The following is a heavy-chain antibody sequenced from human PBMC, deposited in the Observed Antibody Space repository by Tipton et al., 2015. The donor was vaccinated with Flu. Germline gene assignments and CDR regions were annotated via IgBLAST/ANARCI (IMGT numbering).Heavy chain of an antibody. CDR3: ARAPSRLYCGGDCFPFDY. Sequence: QLVQSGAEVKKPGASVKVSCKASGYTFTTYGITWVRQAPGQGLEWMGWFSPYNGNIDYAHKFQGRVTMTRDTSTSTAYLELRNLSSDDPPVFSCARAPSRLYCGGDCFPFDYWGQGTLVTVSS. J-gene: IGHJ4*02. D-gene: IGHD2-21*02. CDR1: GYTFTTYG. V-gene: IGHV1-18*01. CDR2: FSPYNGNI.